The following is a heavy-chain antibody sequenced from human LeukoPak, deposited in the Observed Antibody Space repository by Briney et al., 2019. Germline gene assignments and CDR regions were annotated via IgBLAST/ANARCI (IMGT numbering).Heavy chain of an antibody. J-gene: IGHJ4*02. V-gene: IGHV3-53*05. D-gene: IGHD3-10*01. Sequence: PGGSLRLSCAASGFTVSNSYMSWVRQAPGKGLEWVSVIYTGSLSYYTDSVKGRFTISRDNSKNTLYLQMNSLRAEDTAVYYCAREEVRDYYGSGSQGYWGQGTLVTVSS. CDR2: IYTGSLS. CDR1: GFTVSNSY. CDR3: AREEVRDYYGSGSQGY.